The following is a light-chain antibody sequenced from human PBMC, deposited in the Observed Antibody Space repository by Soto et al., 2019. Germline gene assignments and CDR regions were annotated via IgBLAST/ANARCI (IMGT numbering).Light chain of an antibody. CDR3: QLYNTSPQT. CDR2: GAS. CDR1: ETIAGSY. V-gene: IGKV3-20*01. Sequence: EILMTQSPGTLSLSPGERATLTCRASETIAGSYLAWYQQKPGQAPRLIIHGASTRATGIAERFSGSGSGTDFTLTISRLEPEDFAVYYCQLYNTSPQTFGPGTKVDIK. J-gene: IGKJ3*01.